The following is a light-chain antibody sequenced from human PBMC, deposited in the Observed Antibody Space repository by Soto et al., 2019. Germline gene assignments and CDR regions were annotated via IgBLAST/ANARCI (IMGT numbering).Light chain of an antibody. CDR3: QVRDVWPS. V-gene: IGKV3-11*01. J-gene: IGKJ1*01. Sequence: IVLTQSPVTLALSPGERAVLSCRASQSVSTSLAWYQHKPGQAPRLFIYDASKRAPGIPARFSGSGSGTDFTLTISSLEPEDFAVYYCQVRDVWPSFGQGIKVEIK. CDR2: DAS. CDR1: QSVSTS.